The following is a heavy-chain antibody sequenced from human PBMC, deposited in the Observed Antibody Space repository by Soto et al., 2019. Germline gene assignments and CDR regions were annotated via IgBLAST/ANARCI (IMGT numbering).Heavy chain of an antibody. Sequence: QVQLVESGGGVVQPGRSLRLSCAASGFTFSSYAMPWVRQAPGQGLEWVALISYDGSNKYYADSVKGRFTISRDNSKNTLYLQMNSLRPEDTAVYHCARDQGGTTLYYHGMDVWGQGTTVTVSS. D-gene: IGHD1-7*01. J-gene: IGHJ6*02. V-gene: IGHV3-30-3*01. CDR2: ISYDGSNK. CDR1: GFTFSSYA. CDR3: ARDQGGTTLYYHGMDV.